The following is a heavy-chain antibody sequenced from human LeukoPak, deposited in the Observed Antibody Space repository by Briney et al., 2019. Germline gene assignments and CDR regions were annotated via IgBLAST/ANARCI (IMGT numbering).Heavy chain of an antibody. Sequence: SETLSLTCTVSGGSISSYYWSWIRQPPGKGLEWIGYIYYSGSTNYNPSLKSRVTISVDTSKNQFSLKLSSVTAADTAVYYCARLSRRKLRYFDWLSYFDYWGQGTLATVSS. CDR2: IYYSGST. D-gene: IGHD3-9*01. CDR1: GGSISSYY. J-gene: IGHJ4*02. CDR3: ARLSRRKLRYFDWLSYFDY. V-gene: IGHV4-59*12.